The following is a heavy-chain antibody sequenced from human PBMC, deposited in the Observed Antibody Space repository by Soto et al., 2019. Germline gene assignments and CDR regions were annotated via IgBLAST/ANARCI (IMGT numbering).Heavy chain of an antibody. CDR1: CGSFSVSF. D-gene: IGHD6-6*01. J-gene: IGHJ4*02. CDR2: INHSGST. Sequence: SEALSLTCSVYCGSFSVSFWSWIRQPPGKGLEWIGEINHSGSTNYNPSLKSRVTMSVDTSKNQFSLKLSSVTAADTAVYYCARTSRFDCWGQGTLVTVS. V-gene: IGHV4-34*01. CDR3: ARTSRFDC.